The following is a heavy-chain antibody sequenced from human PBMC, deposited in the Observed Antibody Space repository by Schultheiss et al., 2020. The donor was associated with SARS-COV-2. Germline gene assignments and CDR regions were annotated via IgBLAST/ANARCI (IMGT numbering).Heavy chain of an antibody. V-gene: IGHV3-48*03. J-gene: IGHJ6*02. D-gene: IGHD4-11*01. CDR3: AKRQIKLQGGGMDI. CDR1: GFTFSSYE. CDR2: ISGSASTI. Sequence: GESLKISCAASGFTFSSYEMNWVRQAPGKGLEWVSYISGSASTIYYADSVKGRFTISRDNTKNSLYLQMNSLRAEDTAVYYCAKRQIKLQGGGMDIWGQGTTVTVSS.